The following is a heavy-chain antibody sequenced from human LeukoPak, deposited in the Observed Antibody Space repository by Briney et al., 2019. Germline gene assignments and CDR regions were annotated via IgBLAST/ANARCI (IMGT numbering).Heavy chain of an antibody. V-gene: IGHV3-74*01. CDR3: ARGSDTSSWYGAFDI. CDR2: IDTDGSSK. D-gene: IGHD6-13*01. J-gene: IGHJ3*02. CDR1: GFTFSSYW. Sequence: GGSLRLSCAASGFTFSSYWMYWVRQAPGKGLVWVSRIDTDGSSKSYADSVKGRFTISRDNAKNTLYLQMNSLRIEDTAVYYCARGSDTSSWYGAFDIWAKGQWSPSPQ.